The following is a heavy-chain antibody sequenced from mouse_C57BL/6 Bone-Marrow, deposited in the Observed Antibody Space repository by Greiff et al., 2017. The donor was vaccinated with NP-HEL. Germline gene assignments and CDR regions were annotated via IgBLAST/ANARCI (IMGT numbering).Heavy chain of an antibody. CDR3: ARDRDYGSSLWYFDV. V-gene: IGHV3-1*01. CDR2: ISYSGST. D-gene: IGHD1-1*01. J-gene: IGHJ1*03. Sequence: EVKLQESGPGMVKPSQSLSLTCTVTGYSITSGYDWHWIRHFPGNKLEWMGYISYSGSTNYNPSLKSRISITRDTSEKHFFLKLNSVTTEDTATYDCARDRDYGSSLWYFDVWGTGTTVTVSS. CDR1: GYSITSGYD.